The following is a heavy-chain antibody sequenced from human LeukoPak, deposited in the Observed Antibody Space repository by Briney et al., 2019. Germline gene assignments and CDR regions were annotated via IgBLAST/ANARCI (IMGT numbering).Heavy chain of an antibody. CDR2: IYYSGNT. V-gene: IGHV4-59*08. CDR1: GGSISHNY. CDR3: ARRSGGGDYYFDY. J-gene: IGHJ4*02. D-gene: IGHD3-16*01. Sequence: SETLSLTCDVSGGSISHNYWNWIRQPPGKALEWIGYIYYSGNTNYNPSLQSRVTISLDTSKNQFSLRLSSVTAADTAVYYCARRSGGGDYYFDYWGQGTLVTVSS.